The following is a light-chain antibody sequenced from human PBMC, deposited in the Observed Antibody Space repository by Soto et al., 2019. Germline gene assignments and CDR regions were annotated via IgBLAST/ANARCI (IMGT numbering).Light chain of an antibody. CDR3: GSWDSSLSAYV. CDR1: SSNIGGNS. Sequence: VLAQPPSVSSAPGQKVTISCSVSSSNIGGNSVSWYQQLPGTAPKLLIYDDNKRPSGIPDRFSGSKSGTSATLGITGFQTGDEADYYCGSWDSSLSAYVFGTGTKVTVL. J-gene: IGLJ1*01. V-gene: IGLV1-51*01. CDR2: DDN.